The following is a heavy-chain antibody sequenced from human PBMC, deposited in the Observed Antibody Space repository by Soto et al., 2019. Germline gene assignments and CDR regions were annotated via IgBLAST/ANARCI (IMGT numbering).Heavy chain of an antibody. D-gene: IGHD1-26*01. CDR3: ARRWGDAFDF. J-gene: IGHJ3*01. CDR1: GGSTSSYY. CDR2: IYNSGST. V-gene: IGHV4-59*08. Sequence: TSETLSLTCTVTGGSTSSYYWIWLRQPPGKGLEWIGYIYNSGSTNYNPALKSRVTISVDTSKNQFSLKLSSVTAADTAVYYCARRWGDAFDFWGQGTMVTVSS.